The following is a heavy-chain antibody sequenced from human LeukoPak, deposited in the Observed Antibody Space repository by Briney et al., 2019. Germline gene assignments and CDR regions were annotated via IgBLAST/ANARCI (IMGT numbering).Heavy chain of an antibody. CDR2: IKSKTDGGTT. CDR1: GFTFSNAW. D-gene: IGHD4-17*01. V-gene: IGHV3-15*01. Sequence: PGGSLRLSCAASGFTFSNAWMSWVRQAPGKGLEWVGRIKSKTDGGTTDYAAPVKGRFTISRDDSKNTLYLQMNSLKTEDTAVYYCTTAPYGDLGLVNDYWGQGTLVTVSS. J-gene: IGHJ4*02. CDR3: TTAPYGDLGLVNDY.